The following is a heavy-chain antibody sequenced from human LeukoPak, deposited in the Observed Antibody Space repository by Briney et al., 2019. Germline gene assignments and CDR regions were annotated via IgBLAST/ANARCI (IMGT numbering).Heavy chain of an antibody. D-gene: IGHD6-13*01. CDR2: IYYSGST. V-gene: IGHV4-39*01. J-gene: IGHJ4*02. CDR1: GGSISSHLYF. CDR3: ARHSGPYTSSWFDY. Sequence: SETLSLTCTVSGGSISSHLYFWAWIRQPPGKGLEWIGSIYYSGSTYYNPSLKSRVTISVDTSKNQFSLKLSSVTATDTAVYYCARHSGPYTSSWFDYWGQGTLVTVSS.